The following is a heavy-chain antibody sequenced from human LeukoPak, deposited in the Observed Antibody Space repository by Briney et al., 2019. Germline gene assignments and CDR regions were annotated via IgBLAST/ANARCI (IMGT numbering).Heavy chain of an antibody. Sequence: SETLSLTRALYGGSLRGYYWSGMPPPPGKGREWSGEINHSGSTNNNPSLKNRLTISVETSKNQFSLKLSSVAAADTAVYYCARRGPQGKYFDLWGRGTLVTVSS. CDR2: INHSGST. CDR3: ARRGPQGKYFDL. J-gene: IGHJ2*01. V-gene: IGHV4-34*01. CDR1: GGSLRGYY.